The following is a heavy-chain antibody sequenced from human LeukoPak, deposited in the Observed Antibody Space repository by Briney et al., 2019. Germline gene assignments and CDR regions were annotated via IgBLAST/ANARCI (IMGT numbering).Heavy chain of an antibody. CDR1: GDSISTSSYY. D-gene: IGHD1-26*01. CDR3: AREHIVGALKYYFDY. J-gene: IGHJ4*02. CDR2: IYYSGST. V-gene: IGHV4-39*01. Sequence: SETLSLTCSVSGDSISTSSYYWGWIRQPPGKGLEWIGTIYYSGSTYYNPSLKSRVTISEDTSKNQFSLKLSSVTAADTAVYYCAREHIVGALKYYFDYWGQGTLVTVSS.